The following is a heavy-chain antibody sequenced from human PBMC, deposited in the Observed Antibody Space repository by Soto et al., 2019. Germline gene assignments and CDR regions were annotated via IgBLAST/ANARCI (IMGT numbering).Heavy chain of an antibody. Sequence: ASVKVSCKVSGYTLTELSMHWVRQAPGKGLEWMGGFDPEDGETIYAQKFQGRVTMTEDTSTDTAYMELSSLRSEDTAVYYCATVSYGSGSYRFDYWGQGTLVTVSS. J-gene: IGHJ4*02. CDR2: FDPEDGET. CDR3: ATVSYGSGSYRFDY. V-gene: IGHV1-24*01. CDR1: GYTLTELS. D-gene: IGHD3-10*01.